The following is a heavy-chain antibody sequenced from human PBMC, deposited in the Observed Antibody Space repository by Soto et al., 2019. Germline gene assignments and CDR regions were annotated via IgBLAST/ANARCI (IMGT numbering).Heavy chain of an antibody. Sequence: QVQLVESGGGVVQPGRSLRLSCAASGFTFSSYGMHWVRQAPGKGLEWVAVIWYDGSNKYYADSVKGRFTISRDNSKNTLYLQMNSLRAEDTAVYYCARDGGGYYSSDYYYYGMDVWGQGTTVTVSS. D-gene: IGHD3-3*01. V-gene: IGHV3-33*01. CDR2: IWYDGSNK. CDR3: ARDGGGYYSSDYYYYGMDV. J-gene: IGHJ6*02. CDR1: GFTFSSYG.